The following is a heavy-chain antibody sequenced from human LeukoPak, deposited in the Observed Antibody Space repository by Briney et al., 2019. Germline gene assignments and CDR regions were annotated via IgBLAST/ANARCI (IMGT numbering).Heavy chain of an antibody. Sequence: PGGSLRLSCAASGSTFSRYWMSWARQVPGKGLEWVANIKQDGSEKYYVDSVKGRFTISRDNAKNSLYLQMNSLRAEDTAVYYCGRDVSRGAGGAFDIWGQGTMVTVSS. D-gene: IGHD2-8*02. CDR2: IKQDGSEK. CDR1: GSTFSRYW. CDR3: GRDVSRGAGGAFDI. J-gene: IGHJ3*02. V-gene: IGHV3-7*01.